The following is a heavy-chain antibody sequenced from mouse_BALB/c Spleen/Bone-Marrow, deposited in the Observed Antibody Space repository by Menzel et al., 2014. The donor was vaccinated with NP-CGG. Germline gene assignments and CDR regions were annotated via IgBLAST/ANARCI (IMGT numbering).Heavy chain of an antibody. J-gene: IGHJ4*01. Sequence: VKLMESGPGLAAPSQSLSITCTVSGFSLTGYGVSWVRQPPGKGLEWLGMIWGDGSTDYNSALKSRLNISKDNSKSQVFLKMNSLQTDDTARYYCARDSFLITRALDFWGQGTSVTVSS. CDR3: ARDSFLITRALDF. CDR1: GFSLTGYG. CDR2: IWGDGST. V-gene: IGHV2-6-7*01. D-gene: IGHD2-4*01.